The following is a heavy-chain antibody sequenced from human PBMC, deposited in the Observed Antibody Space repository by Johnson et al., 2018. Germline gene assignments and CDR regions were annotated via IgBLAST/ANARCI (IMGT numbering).Heavy chain of an antibody. Sequence: QVQLVQSGAEVKKPGSSVKVSCKASGGTFSSYILSWVRQAPGQGLEWMGEIIPILGTTSYAQELQGRVTINADETTGIAYMELSSLRSEDTAMYYCARGQCGADCFTGAFDVWGQGTMVSVSS. V-gene: IGHV1-69*12. J-gene: IGHJ3*01. CDR2: IIPILGTT. D-gene: IGHD2-21*02. CDR3: ARGQCGADCFTGAFDV. CDR1: GGTFSSYI.